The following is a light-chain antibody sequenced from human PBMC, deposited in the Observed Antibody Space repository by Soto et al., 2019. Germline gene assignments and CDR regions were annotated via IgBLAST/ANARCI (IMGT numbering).Light chain of an antibody. J-gene: IGLJ3*02. V-gene: IGLV1-47*01. CDR1: SSNIEPNY. Sequence: QSALTQPPSASGTPGQRVTVSCSGSSSNIEPNYVYWYQRLPGTAPKLLIFRNNQRPSGVPDRFSGSKSDTSASLAISGLRSEDEADYFCAAWDDSLSRVVFGGGTKVTVL. CDR3: AAWDDSLSRVV. CDR2: RNN.